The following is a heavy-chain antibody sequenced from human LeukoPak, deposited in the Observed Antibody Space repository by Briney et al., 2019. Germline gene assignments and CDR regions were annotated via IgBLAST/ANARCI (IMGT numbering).Heavy chain of an antibody. D-gene: IGHD3-16*01. CDR3: TRGEDRTFPY. CDR1: GFSLSNYW. V-gene: IGHV3-7*01. J-gene: IGHJ4*02. CDR2: INEEGRQR. Sequence: GGSLRLSCAASGFSLSNYWMHWVRQAPGKGLERVANINEEGRQRFLDSVKGRFTISRDNAKNSLYLQMNSLRADDTAVYYCTRGEDRTFPYWGQGTLVTVSS.